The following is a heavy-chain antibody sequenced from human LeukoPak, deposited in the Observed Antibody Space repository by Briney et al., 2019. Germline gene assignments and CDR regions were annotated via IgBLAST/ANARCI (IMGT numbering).Heavy chain of an antibody. D-gene: IGHD3-22*01. CDR2: INPRAGGT. CDR1: GYTFSNYF. J-gene: IGHJ3*01. Sequence: ASVNVSCKASGYTFSNYFLHWVRQAPGKGLDWMGVINPRAGGTSYAQDLQGRITVTTDASSNIVYMELSSLKSDDTAMYYCVRGPLLGHDTSGPGFDLWGQGTVVTVSS. CDR3: VRGPLLGHDTSGPGFDL. V-gene: IGHV1-46*04.